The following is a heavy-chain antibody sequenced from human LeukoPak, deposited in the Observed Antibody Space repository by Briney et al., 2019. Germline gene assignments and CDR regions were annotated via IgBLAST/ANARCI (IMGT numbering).Heavy chain of an antibody. V-gene: IGHV3-30-3*01. D-gene: IGHD3-9*01. CDR2: VSYDGTND. J-gene: IGHJ4*02. CDR3: ARNRGATGFYWVDY. Sequence: PGGSLRLSCAAAGFPFSNYAMLWVRQAPGKGLEWVAVVSYDGTNDYYTDSVTGRFTISRDNSKNTLFLQMNSLRVEDTAVYFCARNRGATGFYWVDYWGQGTLVSVSS. CDR1: GFPFSNYA.